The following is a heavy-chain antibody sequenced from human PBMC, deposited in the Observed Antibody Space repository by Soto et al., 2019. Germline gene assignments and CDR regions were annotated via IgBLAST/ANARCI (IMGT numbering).Heavy chain of an antibody. V-gene: IGHV4-59*08. Sequence: SETLSLTCTVSGGTISSYYWSWIRQPPGKGLEWIGYIYYSGSTNYNPSLKSRVTISVDTSKNQFSLKLSSVTAADTAVYYCARLLTVGVEFDYWGQGTLVTVSS. CDR1: GGTISSYY. CDR2: IYYSGST. J-gene: IGHJ4*02. D-gene: IGHD1-26*01. CDR3: ARLLTVGVEFDY.